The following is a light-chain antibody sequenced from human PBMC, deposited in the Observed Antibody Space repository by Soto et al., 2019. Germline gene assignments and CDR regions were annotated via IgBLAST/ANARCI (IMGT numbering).Light chain of an antibody. Sequence: QAVVTQPPSASGTPGQRVTISCSGSSSNIGSNTVNWYQQLPGTAPKLLIYSNNQRPSGVPDRFSGSKSGTSASLAISGLQSEDEADYYCAACDDSLNGYVFGTGTKVTVL. CDR1: SSNIGSNT. J-gene: IGLJ1*01. CDR2: SNN. V-gene: IGLV1-44*01. CDR3: AACDDSLNGYV.